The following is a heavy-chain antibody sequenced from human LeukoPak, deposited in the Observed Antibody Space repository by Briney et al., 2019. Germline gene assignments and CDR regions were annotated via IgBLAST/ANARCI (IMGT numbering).Heavy chain of an antibody. CDR1: GVSINSHY. D-gene: IGHD3-3*01. Sequence: PSETLSLTCTVSGVSINSHYSSWIRQPPGKGLEWIGFIYDSGSANYKSSLKSRVTMTVDTSKNQFSLKLNSVSAADTAVYYCARVLQNYYHMDVWGKGTTVTVSS. CDR2: IYDSGSA. J-gene: IGHJ6*03. V-gene: IGHV4-59*11. CDR3: ARVLQNYYHMDV.